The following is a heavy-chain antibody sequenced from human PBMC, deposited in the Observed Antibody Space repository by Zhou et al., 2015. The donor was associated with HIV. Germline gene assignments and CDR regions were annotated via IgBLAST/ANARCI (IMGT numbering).Heavy chain of an antibody. CDR3: ARDNELGLRPASSLGY. V-gene: IGHV1-69*08. CDR2: IIPILGIA. CDR1: GGTFSSYT. D-gene: IGHD1-1*01. Sequence: QVQLVQSGAEVKKPGSSVKVSCKASGGTFSSYTISWVRQAPGQGLEWMGRIIPILGIANYAQKFQGRVTITADKSTSTAYMELSSLRSEDTAVYYCARDNELGLRPASSLGYWGQGTLVTVSS. J-gene: IGHJ4*02.